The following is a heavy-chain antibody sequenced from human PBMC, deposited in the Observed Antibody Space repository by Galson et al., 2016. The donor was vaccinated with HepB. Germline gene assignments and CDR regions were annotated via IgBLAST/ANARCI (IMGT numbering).Heavy chain of an antibody. V-gene: IGHV3-74*01. CDR1: GFTFRSYW. CDR2: INTDGSKT. D-gene: IGHD3-16*01. CDR3: AKDYGWDDAPMDH. Sequence: SLRLSCAASGFTFRSYWMHWVRQAPGEGLEWVSHINTDGSKTNYADSVQGRFTISRDNSKNILYLQMNSLRGEDTAVYFCAKDYGWDDAPMDHWGQGTQFTVSS. J-gene: IGHJ4*02.